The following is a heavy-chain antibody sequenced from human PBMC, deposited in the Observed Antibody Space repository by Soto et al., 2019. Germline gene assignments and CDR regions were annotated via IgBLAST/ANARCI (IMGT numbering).Heavy chain of an antibody. CDR1: GASISSGDYY. CDR3: ARDFAPPNWFDP. J-gene: IGHJ5*02. V-gene: IGHV4-30-4*01. Sequence: SETLSLTCTVSGASISSGDYYWTWIRQPPGKGLEWIGYIYYSGSTYYNPSLKSRVTISVDTSKNQFSLKLSSVTAADTAAYYCARDFAPPNWFDPWGQGTLVTVSS. CDR2: IYYSGST.